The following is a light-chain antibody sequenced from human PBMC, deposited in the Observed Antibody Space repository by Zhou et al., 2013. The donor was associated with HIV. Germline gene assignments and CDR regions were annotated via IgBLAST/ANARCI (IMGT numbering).Light chain of an antibody. CDR2: GAS. CDR1: QSVNNY. V-gene: IGKV3-15*01. J-gene: IGKJ4*01. Sequence: EIVMTQSPATLSVSPGERATLSCRASQSVNNYVAWYQQKPGQAPRLLIYGASTRATGIPARFSGTGSGTEFTLTISSLQSEDFAIYYCQQYNNWPPLTFGRRDRTVEIK. CDR3: QQYNNWPPLT.